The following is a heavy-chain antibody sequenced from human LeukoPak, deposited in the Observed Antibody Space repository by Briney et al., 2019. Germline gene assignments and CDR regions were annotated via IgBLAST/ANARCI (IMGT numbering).Heavy chain of an antibody. V-gene: IGHV3-48*01. CDR2: ISISSSTI. CDR3: ARVHGAYPFDL. J-gene: IGHJ4*02. Sequence: PGGSLRLSCAASGFTFSSNSMNWVRQAPGKVLEWVSYISISSSTIYYADSVKGRFTISRDNAKNSLYLQMNSLRAEDTAVYYCARVHGAYPFDLWGQGTLVTVSS. CDR1: GFTFSSNS. D-gene: IGHD4/OR15-4a*01.